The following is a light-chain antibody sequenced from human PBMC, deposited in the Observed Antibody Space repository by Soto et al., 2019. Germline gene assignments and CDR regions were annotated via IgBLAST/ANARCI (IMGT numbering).Light chain of an antibody. CDR2: EVT. J-gene: IGLJ1*01. Sequence: QSVLTQPAYVSGSPGQSITISCTGTSSDVGNYNRVSWYQHHPRKAPNLKISEVTKRPSGVSNRFSGSKSGNTASLTISGLQAEDEADYYCCSYAGSSTYVFGTGTKLTVL. CDR3: CSYAGSSTYV. CDR1: SSDVGNYNR. V-gene: IGLV2-23*02.